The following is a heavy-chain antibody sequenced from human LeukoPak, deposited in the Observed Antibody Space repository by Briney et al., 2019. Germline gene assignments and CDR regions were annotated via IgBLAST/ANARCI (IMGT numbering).Heavy chain of an antibody. D-gene: IGHD2-8*01. J-gene: IGHJ4*02. CDR2: IYYSGST. Sequence: TSETLSLTCTVSGGSISSYYWGWIRQPPGKGLEWIGYIYYSGSTNYNPSLKSRVTISVDTSKNQFSLKLSSVTAADTAVYYCARALRYCTNGVCSYYFDYWGQGTLVTVSS. CDR1: GGSISSYY. CDR3: ARALRYCTNGVCSYYFDY. V-gene: IGHV4-59*13.